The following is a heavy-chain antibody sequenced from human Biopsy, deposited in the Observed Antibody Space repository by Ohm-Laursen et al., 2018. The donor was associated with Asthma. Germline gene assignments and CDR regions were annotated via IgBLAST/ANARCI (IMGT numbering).Heavy chain of an antibody. CDR1: GYTFNSDG. J-gene: IGHJ6*02. V-gene: IGHV1-18*01. Sequence: GASVKVSCKTSGYTFNSDGINWVRQAPGQGLEWMGWISVYNGNTKDSQKLQDRVTMITDTSTSTAYMELRSMRSDDTAVYFCARAVDYSPYYGMDVWGQGTTVTVS. CDR3: ARAVDYSPYYGMDV. CDR2: ISVYNGNT. D-gene: IGHD3-10*01.